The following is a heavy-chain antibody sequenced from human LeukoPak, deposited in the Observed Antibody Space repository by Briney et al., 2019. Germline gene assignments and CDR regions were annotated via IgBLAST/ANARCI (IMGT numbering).Heavy chain of an antibody. CDR3: ARLVVVPAAILPDY. CDR2: ISAYNGDT. V-gene: IGHV1-18*04. J-gene: IGHJ4*02. D-gene: IGHD2-2*01. Sequence: ASVKVSCKASGYTFTSYGISWVRQAPGQGLEWMGWISAYNGDTNYAQKLQGRVTMTTDTSTSTAYMELRSLRSDDTAVYYCARLVVVPAAILPDYWGQGTLVTVSS. CDR1: GYTFTSYG.